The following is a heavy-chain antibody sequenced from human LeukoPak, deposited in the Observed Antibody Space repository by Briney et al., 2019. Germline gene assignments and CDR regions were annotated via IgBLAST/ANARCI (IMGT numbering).Heavy chain of an antibody. CDR3: ASQPSYTYYYCSGSPPFDP. D-gene: IGHD3-10*01. CDR1: GDTFTSYA. V-gene: IGHV1-69*13. J-gene: IGHJ5*02. CDR2: ILPIFGTA. Sequence: SVKDSCNASGDTFTSYAIRWVRPSAGLWLEWTRRILPIFGTADSAQKFQDRVTITADESTSTAYMELSSLRSEDTAVYYCASQPSYTYYYCSGSPPFDPCAREPWSPSPQ.